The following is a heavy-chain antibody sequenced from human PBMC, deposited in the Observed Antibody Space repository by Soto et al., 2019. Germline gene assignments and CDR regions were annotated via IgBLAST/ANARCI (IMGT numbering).Heavy chain of an antibody. Sequence: GGSLRLSCAASGFTFSTYPMSWVREAPGKGLEWVSGISGSGISTYYTDSVKGRFTISRDNSKNTVFLQMNSLRDEDTAVYYCAKPPVIAASYYYYDMDVWGQGTTVTVSS. V-gene: IGHV3-23*01. J-gene: IGHJ6*02. CDR1: GFTFSTYP. CDR2: ISGSGIST. D-gene: IGHD4-4*01. CDR3: AKPPVIAASYYYYDMDV.